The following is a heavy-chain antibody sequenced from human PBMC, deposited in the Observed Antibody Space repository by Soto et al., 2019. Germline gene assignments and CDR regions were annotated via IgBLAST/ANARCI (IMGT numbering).Heavy chain of an antibody. CDR2: INPNSGDT. CDR3: ARVWNYYDSRGHFAY. V-gene: IGHV1-2*02. J-gene: IGHJ4*02. D-gene: IGHD3-22*01. Sequence: GASVKVSCKASGYTFTSYYMHWVRQAPGQGLEWMGWINPNSGDTNYALNFQGRVTMTRDTSISTAHMELSRLRSDDTAVYCCARVWNYYDSRGHFAYWGQGTLVTVSS. CDR1: GYTFTSYY.